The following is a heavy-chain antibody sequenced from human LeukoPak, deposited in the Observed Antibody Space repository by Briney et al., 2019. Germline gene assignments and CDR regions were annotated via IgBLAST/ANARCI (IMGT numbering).Heavy chain of an antibody. CDR1: GCSISSYY. Sequence: SETLSLTCTVSGCSISSYYWSWIRQPPGKGLEWIGYIYYSGNTNYNPSLKSRVTISVDTSKNQFSLKLSSVTAADTAIYYCARGYSYGSYYFDNWGQGTLVTVSS. D-gene: IGHD5-18*01. CDR3: ARGYSYGSYYFDN. CDR2: IYYSGNT. V-gene: IGHV4-59*01. J-gene: IGHJ4*02.